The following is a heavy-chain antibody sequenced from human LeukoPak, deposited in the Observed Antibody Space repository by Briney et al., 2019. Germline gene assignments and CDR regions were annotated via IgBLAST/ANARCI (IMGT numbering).Heavy chain of an antibody. CDR2: IYYSGST. CDR1: GGSISSYY. Sequence: SETLSLTCTVSGGSISSYYWSWIRQPPGKGLEWIGYIYYSGSTNYNPSLKSRVTISVDTSKNQFSLKLSSVTAADTAVYYCARGLRYFDWLPLRLYYYYMDVWGKGTTVTISS. V-gene: IGHV4-59*01. D-gene: IGHD3-9*01. J-gene: IGHJ6*03. CDR3: ARGLRYFDWLPLRLYYYYMDV.